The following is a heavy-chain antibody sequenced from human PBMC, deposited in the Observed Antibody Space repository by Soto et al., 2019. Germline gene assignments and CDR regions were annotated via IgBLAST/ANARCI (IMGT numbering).Heavy chain of an antibody. CDR1: GFTFSDHY. CDR2: MSGSGSSE. J-gene: IGHJ5*02. CDR3: ARDFAAGWFDP. Sequence: PGGSLRLSCAASGFTFSDHYMAWIRQAPGKGLEIVAHMSGSGSSEDYGDSVKGRFTISRDNAKNSLYLQMNSLRAEDTAVYYCARDFAAGWFDPWGQGTLVTVSS. V-gene: IGHV3-11*04. D-gene: IGHD6-13*01.